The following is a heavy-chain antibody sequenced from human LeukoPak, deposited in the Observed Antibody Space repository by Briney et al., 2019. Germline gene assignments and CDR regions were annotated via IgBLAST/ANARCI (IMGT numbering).Heavy chain of an antibody. CDR3: AKGRGLWFGEPYDAFDI. J-gene: IGHJ3*02. D-gene: IGHD3-10*01. CDR2: IRYDGSNK. Sequence: GGSLRLSGAASGFTFSSYGMHWVRQAPGKGLEWVAFIRYDGSNKYYADSVKGRFTISRDNSKNTLYLQMNSLRAEDTAVYYCAKGRGLWFGEPYDAFDIWGQGTMVTVS. V-gene: IGHV3-30*02. CDR1: GFTFSSYG.